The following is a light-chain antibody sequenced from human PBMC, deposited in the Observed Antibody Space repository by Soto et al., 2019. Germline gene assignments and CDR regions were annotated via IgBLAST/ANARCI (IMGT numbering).Light chain of an antibody. CDR3: QQRSHWPPVT. Sequence: EIVLTQSPATLSLSPGERATLSCRASQSVSSYLAWYQQKPGQAPRLLIYDASNRATGIPARFSGSGSGTDFTLTISSIEREDFAVYYCQQRSHWPPVTFGRGTKVEIK. J-gene: IGKJ4*01. CDR2: DAS. CDR1: QSVSSY. V-gene: IGKV3-11*01.